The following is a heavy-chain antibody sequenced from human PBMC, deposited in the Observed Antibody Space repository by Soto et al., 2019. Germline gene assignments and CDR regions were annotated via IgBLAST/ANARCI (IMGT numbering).Heavy chain of an antibody. CDR1: GYTFTNYW. CDR2: IHPHDSDV. CDR3: ARHVGGRDYYYGLDV. V-gene: IGHV5-51*01. Sequence: EESLKSSCTASGYTFTNYWIAWVRQMPGKGLEWMGIIHPHDSDVKYSPSFQGLVTFSADKSINTAYAQWSSLKASDTALYYCARHVGGRDYYYGLDVWGQGTAVTVSS. J-gene: IGHJ6*02.